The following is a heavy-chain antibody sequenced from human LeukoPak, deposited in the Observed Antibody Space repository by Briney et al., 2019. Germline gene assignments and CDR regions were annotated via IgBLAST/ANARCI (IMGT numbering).Heavy chain of an antibody. D-gene: IGHD2-2*03. V-gene: IGHV5-51*01. CDR1: GYSFTSYW. CDR3: ERVDLDITVVPAAGGEIYYFDY. CDR2: IYPGDSDT. Sequence: GESLKISCKGSGYSFTSYWIGWVRQMPGKGLEWMGIIYPGDSDTRYSPSFQGQVTISADKSISTAYLQWSSLKASDTAMYYCERVDLDITVVPAAGGEIYYFDYWGRGTLVTVSS. J-gene: IGHJ4*02.